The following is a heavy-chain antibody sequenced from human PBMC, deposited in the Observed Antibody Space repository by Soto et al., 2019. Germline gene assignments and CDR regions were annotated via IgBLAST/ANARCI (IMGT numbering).Heavy chain of an antibody. J-gene: IGHJ6*03. CDR1: GFTFSNAW. CDR2: IKSKTDGGTT. V-gene: IGHV3-15*01. D-gene: IGHD2-2*01. CDR3: TTESIVVVPAAMEGYYHYMDV. Sequence: PGGSLRLSCAASGFTFSNAWMSWVRQAPGKGLEWVGRIKSKTDGGTTDYAAPVKGRFTISRDDSKNTLYLQMNSLKTEDTAVYYCTTESIVVVPAAMEGYYHYMDVWGKGTTVTVSS.